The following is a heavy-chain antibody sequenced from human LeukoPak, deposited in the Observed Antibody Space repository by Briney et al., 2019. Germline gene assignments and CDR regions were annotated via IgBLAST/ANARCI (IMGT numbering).Heavy chain of an antibody. J-gene: IGHJ5*02. CDR2: MNPNSGNT. CDR1: GYTFTSYD. CDR3: ARKKPRYSYGPRWFDP. V-gene: IGHV1-8*01. D-gene: IGHD5-18*01. Sequence: GASVKVSCKASGYTFTSYDINWVRQATGQGLEWMGWMNPNSGNTGYAQKFQGRVTMTRNTSISTAYMELSSLRSEDTAVYYCARKKPRYSYGPRWFDPWGQGTLVTVSS.